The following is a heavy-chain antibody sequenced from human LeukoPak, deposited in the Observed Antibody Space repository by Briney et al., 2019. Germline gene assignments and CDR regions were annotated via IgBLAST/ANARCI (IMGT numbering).Heavy chain of an antibody. J-gene: IGHJ5*02. D-gene: IGHD6-13*01. V-gene: IGHV1-8*01. Sequence: ASVKVSCXASGYTFTNYDVNWVRQATGQGLEWMGWMNPNSGNTGYAQKFQGRVTMTRNTSISTAYMELSSLRSEDTAVYYCARYSSWYNWFDPWGQGTLVTVSS. CDR1: GYTFTNYD. CDR2: MNPNSGNT. CDR3: ARYSSWYNWFDP.